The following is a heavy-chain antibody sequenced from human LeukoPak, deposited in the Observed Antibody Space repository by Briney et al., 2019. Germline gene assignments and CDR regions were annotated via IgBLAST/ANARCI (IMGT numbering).Heavy chain of an antibody. CDR1: GFTVSCNS. V-gene: IGHV3-53*01. Sequence: GGSLRLSCTVSGFTVSCNSMSWVRQAPGKGLEWVSFIYSDNTHYSESVKGRFTISRDNSKNTLYLQMNSLRAEDTAVYYCARRAGAYSHPYDYWGQGTLVTVSS. CDR3: ARRAGAYSHPYDY. J-gene: IGHJ4*02. D-gene: IGHD4/OR15-4a*01. CDR2: IYSDNT.